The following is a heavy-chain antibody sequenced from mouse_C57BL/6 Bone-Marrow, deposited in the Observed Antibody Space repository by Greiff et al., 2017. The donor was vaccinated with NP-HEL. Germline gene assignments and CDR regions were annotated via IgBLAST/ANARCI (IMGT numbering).Heavy chain of an antibody. V-gene: IGHV1-81*01. D-gene: IGHD1-1*01. J-gene: IGHJ3*01. Sequence: VQLQQSGAELARPGASVKLSCKASGYTFTSYGISWVKQRTGQGLEWIGEIYPRSGNTYYNEKFKGKATLTADKSSSTAYMELRSLTSEDSAVYFCVYYYGRTLAYWGQGTLVTVSA. CDR1: GYTFTSYG. CDR2: IYPRSGNT. CDR3: VYYYGRTLAY.